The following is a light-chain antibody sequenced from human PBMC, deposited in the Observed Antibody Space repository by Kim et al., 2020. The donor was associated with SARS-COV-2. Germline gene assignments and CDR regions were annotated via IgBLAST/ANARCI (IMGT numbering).Light chain of an antibody. CDR2: DVN. J-gene: IGLJ2*01. V-gene: IGLV2-14*03. CDR1: SSDVGGYDY. CDR3: SSYATTSVQ. Sequence: QSALTQPASVSGSPGQSITISCTGTSSDVGGYDYVSWYQQHPGKAPKLMIYDVNIRPSGISNRFSGSKSGYTASLTIYGLQAEDEADNYCSSYATTSVQFGGGTKLTV.